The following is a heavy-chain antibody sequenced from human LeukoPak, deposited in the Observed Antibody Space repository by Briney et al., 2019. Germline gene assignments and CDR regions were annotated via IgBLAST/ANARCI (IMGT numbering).Heavy chain of an antibody. V-gene: IGHV3-48*02. D-gene: IGHD6-6*01. Sequence: TGGSLRLSCAASGFTLSTYTMNWVRQAPVKGLQWFSYISSSSSTIYYADSVKGRFTISRDNAKNSLYLQMNSLRDEDTAVHYCAREYSSSSGRAFDIWGQGTMVTVSS. CDR2: ISSSSSTI. J-gene: IGHJ3*02. CDR3: AREYSSSSGRAFDI. CDR1: GFTLSTYT.